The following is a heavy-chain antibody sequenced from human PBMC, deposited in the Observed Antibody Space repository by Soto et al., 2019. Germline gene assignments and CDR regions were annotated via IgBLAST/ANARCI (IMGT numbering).Heavy chain of an antibody. D-gene: IGHD4-17*01. CDR3: ARGMTTMTTFDY. CDR2: IYHSGST. V-gene: IGHV4-30-2*01. Sequence: QLQLQESGSGLVKPSQTLSLTCAVSGGSIISGGYSYTWIRQPPGKGLEWIGYIYHSGSTYYNPSLKSRVTISVDRAKNQFSLKLSSVTAADTAVYYCARGMTTMTTFDYLGQGTLVTVSS. CDR1: GGSIISGGYS. J-gene: IGHJ4*02.